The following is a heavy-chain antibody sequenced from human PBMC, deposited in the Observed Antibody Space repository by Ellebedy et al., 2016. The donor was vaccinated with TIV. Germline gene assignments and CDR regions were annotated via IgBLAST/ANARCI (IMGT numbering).Heavy chain of an antibody. V-gene: IGHV4-31*03. D-gene: IGHD3-16*01. Sequence: SETLSLTCTVSGGSISSGGSYWSWIRQHPEKGLEWIGFIYYSGTTYYTPSLKSRVTISVDTSKNQFSLKLSSVTAADTAVYYCARDTIRLGESPRYFDLWGRGTLVTVSS. CDR2: IYYSGTT. CDR3: ARDTIRLGESPRYFDL. J-gene: IGHJ2*01. CDR1: GGSISSGGSY.